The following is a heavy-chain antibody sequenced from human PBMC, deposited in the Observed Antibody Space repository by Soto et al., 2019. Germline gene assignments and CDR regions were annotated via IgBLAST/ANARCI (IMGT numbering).Heavy chain of an antibody. V-gene: IGHV1-69*13. CDR1: GGTFSSYA. CDR2: IIPIFGTA. Sequence: SVKVSCKASGGTFSSYAISWVRQAPGQGLEWMGGIIPIFGTANYAQKFQGRVTITADESTSTAYMELSSLRSEDTAVYYCRFITYSSTPLEASYYAMDAGGQGTTVTVS. CDR3: RFITYSSTPLEASYYAMDA. J-gene: IGHJ6*02. D-gene: IGHD6-13*01.